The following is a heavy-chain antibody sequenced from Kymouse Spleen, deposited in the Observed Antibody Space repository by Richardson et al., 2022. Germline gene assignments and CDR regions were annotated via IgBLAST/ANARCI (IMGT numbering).Heavy chain of an antibody. D-gene: IGHD2-2*02. CDR2: IYYSGST. CDR3: ARFIVVVPAAKNWFDP. J-gene: IGHJ5*02. CDR1: GGSISSGGYY. V-gene: IGHV4-31*03. Sequence: QVQLQESGPGLVKPSQTLSLTCTVSGGSISSGGYYWSWIRQHPGKGLEWIGYIYYSGSTYYNPSLKSRVTISVDTSKNQFSLKLSSVTAADTAVYYCARFIVVVPAAKNWFDPWGQGTLVTVSS.